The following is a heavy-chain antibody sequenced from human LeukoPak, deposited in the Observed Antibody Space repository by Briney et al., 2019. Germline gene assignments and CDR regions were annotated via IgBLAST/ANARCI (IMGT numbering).Heavy chain of an antibody. CDR3: ASNGYPSGWFDP. V-gene: IGHV3-53*01. CDR1: GFTFRSNY. CDR2: IYTGGGT. J-gene: IGHJ5*02. Sequence: GGSLRLSCAASGFTFRSNYMSWVRQAPGEGLEWVSVIYTGGGTYYSDSVKGRFTLPRDNSKNTVYLQMNTLRAEDTAVYYCASNGYPSGWFDPWGRGTLVTVSS. D-gene: IGHD2-8*01.